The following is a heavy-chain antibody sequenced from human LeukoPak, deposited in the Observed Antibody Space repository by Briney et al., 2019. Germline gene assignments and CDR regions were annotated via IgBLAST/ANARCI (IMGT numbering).Heavy chain of an antibody. V-gene: IGHV4-61*02. Sequence: PSETLSLTCTVSGDSISSGDYYWSWIRQPAGKGLEWIGRISSSGSTNYNPSLKSRVTISVDTSKNQFSLKLSSVTAADTAVYYCARVHDSSGYYADYWGQGTLVTVSS. J-gene: IGHJ4*02. CDR2: ISSSGST. CDR1: GDSISSGDYY. D-gene: IGHD3-22*01. CDR3: ARVHDSSGYYADY.